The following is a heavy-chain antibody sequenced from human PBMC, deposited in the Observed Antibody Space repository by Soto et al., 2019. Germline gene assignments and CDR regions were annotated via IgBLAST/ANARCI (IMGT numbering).Heavy chain of an antibody. CDR2: IYYSGST. CDR3: ARHVWSGYPLPFDY. Sequence: SQTLSLTCTVSGGSISSSSYYWGWIRQPPGKGLEWIGSIYYSGSTYYNPSLKSRVTISVDTSKNQFSLKLGSVTAADTAVYYWARHVWSGYPLPFDYWGQGTLVTVSS. V-gene: IGHV4-39*01. D-gene: IGHD3-3*01. CDR1: GGSISSSSYY. J-gene: IGHJ4*02.